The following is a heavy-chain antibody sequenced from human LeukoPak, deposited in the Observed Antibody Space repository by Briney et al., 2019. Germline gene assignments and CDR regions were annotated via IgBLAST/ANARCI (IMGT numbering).Heavy chain of an antibody. CDR3: ARDPNYGDYLNWFDP. Sequence: ASVKVSCKASGYTFTSYGISWVRQAPGQGLEWMGWISAYNGNTNYAQKLQGRVTMTTDTSTSTAYMELRSLRSDVTAVYYCARDPNYGDYLNWFDPWGQGTLVTVSS. D-gene: IGHD4-17*01. J-gene: IGHJ5*02. CDR2: ISAYNGNT. V-gene: IGHV1-18*01. CDR1: GYTFTSYG.